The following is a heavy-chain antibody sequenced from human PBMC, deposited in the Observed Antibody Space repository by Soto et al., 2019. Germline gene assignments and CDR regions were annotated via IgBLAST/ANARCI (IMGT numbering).Heavy chain of an antibody. Sequence: GESLKISCKGSGYSFTSYWIGWVRQMPGKGLEWMGIIYPGDSDTRYSPSFQGQVTISADKSISTAYLQWSSLKASDTAMYYCARLGAFGVVMEAGFDPWGPGTLVIVSS. CDR1: GYSFTSYW. CDR2: IYPGDSDT. V-gene: IGHV5-51*01. CDR3: ARLGAFGVVMEAGFDP. J-gene: IGHJ5*02. D-gene: IGHD3-3*01.